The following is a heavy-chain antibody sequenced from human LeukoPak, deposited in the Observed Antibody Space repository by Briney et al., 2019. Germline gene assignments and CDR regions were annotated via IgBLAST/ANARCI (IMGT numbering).Heavy chain of an antibody. CDR1: GYSISSGFY. CDR3: ASRGVRVDYYYYYMDV. J-gene: IGHJ6*03. D-gene: IGHD3-10*01. Sequence: SETLSLTCTVSGYSISSGFYWGWIRQPPGKGLEWIGSIYRSGTTYYNPSLKSRVTISVDTSKNQFSLKLSSVTAADTAVYYCASRGVRVDYYYYYMDVWGKGTTVTISS. CDR2: IYRSGTT. V-gene: IGHV4-38-2*02.